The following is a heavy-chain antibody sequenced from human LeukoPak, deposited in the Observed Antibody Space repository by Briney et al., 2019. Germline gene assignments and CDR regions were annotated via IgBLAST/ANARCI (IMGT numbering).Heavy chain of an antibody. CDR1: GFTFSSYS. Sequence: PGGSLRLSCAASGFTFSSYSMNWVRQAPGKGLEWIGEINHSGSTNYNPSLKSRVTISVDTSKNQFSLKLSSVTAADTAVYYCARVPYVEMATILFDYWGQGTLVTVSS. V-gene: IGHV4-34*01. J-gene: IGHJ4*02. CDR2: INHSGST. CDR3: ARVPYVEMATILFDY. D-gene: IGHD5-24*01.